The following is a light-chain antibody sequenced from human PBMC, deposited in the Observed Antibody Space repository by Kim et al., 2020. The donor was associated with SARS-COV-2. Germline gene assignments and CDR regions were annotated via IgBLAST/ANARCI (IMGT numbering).Light chain of an antibody. CDR1: QGISNY. Sequence: SVGDRVTITCRASQGISNYLAWYQQKPGKVPKLLIYAASTLQSGVPSRFSGSGSGTDFTLTISSLQPEDVATYFCQKYNSAPLFTFGPGTKVDIK. J-gene: IGKJ3*01. V-gene: IGKV1-27*01. CDR3: QKYNSAPLFT. CDR2: AAS.